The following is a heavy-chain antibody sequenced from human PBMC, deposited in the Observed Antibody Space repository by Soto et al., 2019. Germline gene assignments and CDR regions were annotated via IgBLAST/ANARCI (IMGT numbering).Heavy chain of an antibody. V-gene: IGHV3-30-3*01. Sequence: QVQVVESGGGVVQPGRSLRLSCAASGFSFSSYAMHWVRQAPGKGLVWVAVISYDGNNKYYADSVKGRITISRDSSKNMVYLQMNSLRPEDTAVYYCARAPPRGIAAPGTWGSGMHVWGQGTTVTVAS. J-gene: IGHJ6*02. CDR1: GFSFSSYA. CDR3: ARAPPRGIAAPGTWGSGMHV. D-gene: IGHD6-13*01. CDR2: ISYDGNNK.